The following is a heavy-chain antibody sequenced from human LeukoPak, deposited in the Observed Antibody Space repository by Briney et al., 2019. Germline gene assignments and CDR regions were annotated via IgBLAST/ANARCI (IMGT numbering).Heavy chain of an antibody. J-gene: IGHJ3*02. CDR1: GGSFSGYY. D-gene: IGHD3-22*01. Sequence: SETLSLTCAVYGGSFSGYYWSWIRQPPGKGLEWIGEINHSGSTNYNPSLKSRVTISVDTSKNQFSLKLSSVTAADTAVYYCARGIVLVPFEAFDIWGQGTMVTVSS. V-gene: IGHV4-34*01. CDR2: INHSGST. CDR3: ARGIVLVPFEAFDI.